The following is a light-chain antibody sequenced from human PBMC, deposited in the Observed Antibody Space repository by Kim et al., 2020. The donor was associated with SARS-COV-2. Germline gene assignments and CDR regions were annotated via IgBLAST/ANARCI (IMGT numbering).Light chain of an antibody. Sequence: SVGDRVAITCRARQGISNSLAWYQQKPGRVPKLLIYAASTLQSGVPSRFSGSGSGTDFTLTISSLQPEDVATYYCQKYNSAPPLTFGGGTKVDIK. CDR1: QGISNS. CDR2: AAS. J-gene: IGKJ4*01. V-gene: IGKV1-27*01. CDR3: QKYNSAPPLT.